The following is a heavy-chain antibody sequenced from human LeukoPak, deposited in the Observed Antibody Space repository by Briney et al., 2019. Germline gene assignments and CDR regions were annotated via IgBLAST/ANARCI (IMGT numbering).Heavy chain of an antibody. CDR2: TSDRGDYT. D-gene: IGHD4/OR15-4a*01. CDR1: GFTFSSYS. CDR3: AKKAQYDGHYPLDY. Sequence: GGSLRLSCAASGFTFSSYSMSWVRQAPGKGLEWVSGTSDRGDYTYYADSVKGRFTISRDTSKNTLYLQVNSLRAEDTALYFCAKKAQYDGHYPLDYWGQGTLVTVSA. J-gene: IGHJ4*02. V-gene: IGHV3-23*01.